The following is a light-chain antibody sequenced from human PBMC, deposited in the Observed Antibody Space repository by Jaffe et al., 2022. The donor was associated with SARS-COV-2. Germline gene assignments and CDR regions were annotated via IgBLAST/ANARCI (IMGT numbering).Light chain of an antibody. J-gene: IGLJ2*01. CDR2: YDS. V-gene: IGLV3-21*04. CDR3: QVWDSSSDQ. CDR1: NIGSKS. Sequence: SYVLTQPPSVSVAPGKTARITCGGNNIGSKSVHWYQQKPGQAPVLVIYYDSDRPSGIPERLSGSNSGNTATLTISRVEAGDEADYYCQVWDSSSDQFGGGTKLTVL.